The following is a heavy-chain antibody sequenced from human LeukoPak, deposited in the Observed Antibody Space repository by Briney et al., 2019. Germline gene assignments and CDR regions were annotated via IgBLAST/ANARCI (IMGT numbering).Heavy chain of an antibody. CDR2: INHSGST. Sequence: SETLSLTCAVYGGSFSGYYWSWIRQPPGKGLEWIGEINHSGSTNYNPSLKSRVTISVDTSKNQFSLNLTSVTAADTAVYYCARYGAATIARFDYWGQGTLVTVSS. V-gene: IGHV4-34*01. CDR1: GGSFSGYY. CDR3: ARYGAATIARFDY. D-gene: IGHD5-24*01. J-gene: IGHJ4*02.